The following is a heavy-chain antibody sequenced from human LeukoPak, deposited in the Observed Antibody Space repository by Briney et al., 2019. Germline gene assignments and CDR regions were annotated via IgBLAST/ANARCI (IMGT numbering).Heavy chain of an antibody. V-gene: IGHV3-30*01. CDR1: GFTFSSYA. CDR2: ISYDGSNK. Sequence: GGSLRLSCAASGFTFSSYAMHWVRQAPGKGLEWVAVISYDGSNKYYADSLKGRFTISRDNSKKTLYLQMNSLRAEDTAVYSCARGICGGDCYPQDFWGQRTLVTVSS. J-gene: IGHJ4*02. D-gene: IGHD2-21*02. CDR3: ARGICGGDCYPQDF.